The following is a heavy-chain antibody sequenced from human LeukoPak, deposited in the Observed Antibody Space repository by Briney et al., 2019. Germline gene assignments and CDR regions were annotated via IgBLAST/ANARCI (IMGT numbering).Heavy chain of an antibody. V-gene: IGHV3-23*01. CDR1: GFTFSSYA. CDR3: AKDPRYSSGSYWDY. J-gene: IGHJ4*02. Sequence: GGSLRLSCAASGFTFSSYAMSWVRQAPGKGLEWVSAISGSGGSTYYADSVKGRFTISRDNSKNTLYLQMNSLRAEDTAVYYCAKDPRYSSGSYWDYWGQGTLVTVSS. CDR2: ISGSGGST. D-gene: IGHD3-10*01.